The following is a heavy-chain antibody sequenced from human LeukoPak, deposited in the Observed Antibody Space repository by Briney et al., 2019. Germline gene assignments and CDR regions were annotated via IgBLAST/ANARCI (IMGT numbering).Heavy chain of an antibody. CDR2: IYYSGST. J-gene: IGHJ4*02. D-gene: IGHD3-22*01. CDR1: GGSISSYY. Sequence: TSETLSLTCTVSGGSISSYYWSWIRQPPGKGLEWIGYIYYSGSTNYNPSLKSRVTISVDTSKNQFSLKLSSVTAADTAVYYCARDYYDSSGYYRVFDYWGQGTLVIVSS. V-gene: IGHV4-59*01. CDR3: ARDYYDSSGYYRVFDY.